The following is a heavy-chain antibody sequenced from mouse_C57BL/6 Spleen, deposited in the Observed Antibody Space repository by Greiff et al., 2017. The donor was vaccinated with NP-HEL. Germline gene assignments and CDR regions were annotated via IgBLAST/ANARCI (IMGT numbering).Heavy chain of an antibody. Sequence: QVQLQQSGPELVKPGASVKLSCKASGYTFTSYDINWVKQRPGQGLEWIGWIYPRAGSTKYNEKFTGKATLTVDRSSSTAYMWRDGRTSEDSAVYFCARPYGGSPYYAMDYWGQGTSVTVSS. J-gene: IGHJ4*01. CDR1: GYTFTSYD. V-gene: IGHV1-85*01. CDR2: IYPRAGST. CDR3: ARPYGGSPYYAMDY. D-gene: IGHD1-1*01.